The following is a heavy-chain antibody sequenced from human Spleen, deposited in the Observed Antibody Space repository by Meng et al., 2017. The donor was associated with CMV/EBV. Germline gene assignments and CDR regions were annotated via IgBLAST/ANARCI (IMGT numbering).Heavy chain of an antibody. CDR1: GFMFSTYG. J-gene: IGHJ5*01. Sequence: GGSLRLSCEASGFMFSTYGMHWVRQAPGKGLEWVAVMWNVGNSNYYGDSVKGRFTNSRDDSKNTVYLQMNNLRDEDTAVYYCARDGNDYGNYWFDSWGQGTLVTVSS. CDR3: ARDGNDYGNYWFDS. CDR2: MWNVGNSN. V-gene: IGHV3-33*01. D-gene: IGHD4-11*01.